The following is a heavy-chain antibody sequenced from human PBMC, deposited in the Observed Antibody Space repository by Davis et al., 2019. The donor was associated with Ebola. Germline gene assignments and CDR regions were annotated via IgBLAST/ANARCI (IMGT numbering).Heavy chain of an antibody. CDR1: GFTSSSYR. J-gene: IGHJ4*02. CDR2: ISSTGSTI. D-gene: IGHD4-17*01. Sequence: GGSLRLSCAASGFTSSSYRMNWVRQAPGKGLEWISDISSTGSTIYYADSVKGRFTISRDNAKNSLDLQMNSLRDDDTAMYYCTRDSGDSSFDYWGQGTLVTVSS. V-gene: IGHV3-48*02. CDR3: TRDSGDSSFDY.